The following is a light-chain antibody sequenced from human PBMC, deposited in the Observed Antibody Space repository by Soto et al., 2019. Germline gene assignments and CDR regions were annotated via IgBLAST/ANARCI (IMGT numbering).Light chain of an antibody. CDR1: QSVSRT. CDR3: QQYDSWRYT. J-gene: IGKJ2*01. Sequence: EIVMTQSPASLSVSPGERATLSCRASQSVSRTLAWYQQKPGQAPRLLIYGASTRATGIPARFSGRGSGTDFTLTISSLQSEDFAVYYCQQYDSWRYTFGQGTKVDTK. V-gene: IGKV3-15*01. CDR2: GAS.